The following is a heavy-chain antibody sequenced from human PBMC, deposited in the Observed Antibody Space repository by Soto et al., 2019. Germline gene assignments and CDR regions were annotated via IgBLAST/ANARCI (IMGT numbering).Heavy chain of an antibody. CDR2: ISAYNGNT. CDR3: ARDAAAGLNAY. J-gene: IGHJ4*02. D-gene: IGHD6-13*01. Sequence: QVQLVQSGAEVKKPGASVKVSCKASGYTFTSYGISWVRQAPGQGLEWMGWISAYNGNTKYVQKFQGRVTMTTDTSTSTADMELRSLTSDDTAVYYCARDAAAGLNAYWGQGTLVTVSS. V-gene: IGHV1-18*01. CDR1: GYTFTSYG.